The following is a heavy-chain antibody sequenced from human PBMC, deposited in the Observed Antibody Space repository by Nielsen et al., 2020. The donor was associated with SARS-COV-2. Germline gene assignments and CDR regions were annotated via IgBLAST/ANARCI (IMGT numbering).Heavy chain of an antibody. CDR3: AKVISEFWSGYYSSWDN. CDR2: LRHDGTQN. J-gene: IGHJ4*02. CDR1: GFTFTNYG. D-gene: IGHD3-3*01. V-gene: IGHV3-30*02. Sequence: GGSLRLSCAGSGFTFTNYGMHWVRQAPGKGLEWLAFLRHDGTQNFYADSVKGRFTISRDNSRNILYLQMNSLRPEDTAMYYCAKVISEFWSGYYSSWDNWGQGTLVTVSS.